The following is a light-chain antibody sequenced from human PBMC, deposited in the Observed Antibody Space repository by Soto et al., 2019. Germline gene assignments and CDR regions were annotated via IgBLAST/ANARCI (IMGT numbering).Light chain of an antibody. Sequence: QPVLTQSPSASASLGDSVKLTCTLSSGHSTYAIAWHQHQPEKGPRYLMKVNSDGSHTKGDGIPDRFSGSSSGAERYLTIPSLQADDEAYYCRQTWDSGPYVFGTGTKLTVL. CDR2: VNSDGSH. CDR1: SGHSTYA. V-gene: IGLV4-69*02. CDR3: QTWDSGPYV. J-gene: IGLJ1*01.